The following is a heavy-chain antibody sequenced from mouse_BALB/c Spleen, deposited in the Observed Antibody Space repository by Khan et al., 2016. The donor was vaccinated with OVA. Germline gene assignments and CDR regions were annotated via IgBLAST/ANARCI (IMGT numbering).Heavy chain of an antibody. J-gene: IGHJ2*01. CDR3: ATSYFYGYYFDY. CDR2: ISGDSNTI. Sequence: EVELVESGGGLVQPGGSRKLSCAASGFTFSSYGMHWVRQAPEKGQEWVAYISGDSNTIYYADTVKGRFTISRDNPKNTLFLQMTSLMSEDTARYCCATSYFYGYYFDYWGPGTTLTVSS. CDR1: GFTFSSYG. V-gene: IGHV5-17*02. D-gene: IGHD1-1*01.